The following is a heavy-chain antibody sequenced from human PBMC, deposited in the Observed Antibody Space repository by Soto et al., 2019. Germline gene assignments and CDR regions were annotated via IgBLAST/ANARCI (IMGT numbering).Heavy chain of an antibody. CDR1: GCIFRGYR. Sequence: PGGCLRQSGVAGGCIFRGYRLNWNHQTPEKGLEWVSYISRSSSGTYYADSVKGRFTISRDNSKNTLFLEMNSLRAEDTAIFYCAKNPIRYCNSDCYSAIKYFDYWGQGVLVTVSS. CDR2: ISRSSSGT. J-gene: IGHJ4*02. V-gene: IGHV3-48*01. D-gene: IGHD2-21*02. CDR3: AKNPIRYCNSDCYSAIKYFDY.